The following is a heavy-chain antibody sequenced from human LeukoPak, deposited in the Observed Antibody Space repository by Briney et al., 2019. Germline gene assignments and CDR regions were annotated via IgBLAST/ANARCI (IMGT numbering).Heavy chain of an antibody. J-gene: IGHJ4*02. D-gene: IGHD2-15*01. CDR1: GFTFSSYA. CDR3: ARDIVVVVAATPGYFDY. CDR2: ISGSGGST. Sequence: GGSLRLFCAASGFTFSSYAMSWVRQAPGKGLEWVSAISGSGGSTHYADSVKGRFTISRDNSKNTLYLQMNSLRAEDTAVYYCARDIVVVVAATPGYFDYWGQGTLVTVSS. V-gene: IGHV3-23*01.